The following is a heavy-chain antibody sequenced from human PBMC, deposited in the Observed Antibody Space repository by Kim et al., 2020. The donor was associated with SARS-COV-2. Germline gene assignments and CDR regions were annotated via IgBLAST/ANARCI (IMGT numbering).Heavy chain of an antibody. CDR1: GLTFTNYA. CDR2: LTGGGDNS. V-gene: IGHV3-23*01. J-gene: IGHJ6*02. D-gene: IGHD3-10*01. CDR3: ASTGFGEPDA. Sequence: GGSLRLSCAASGLTFTNYAMSWVRQAPGKGLEWVSTLTGGGDNSYYADSVKGRFTISRDNSKNSVYLQMNSLRAEDTAVYYCASTGFGEPDAWGQGTTVT.